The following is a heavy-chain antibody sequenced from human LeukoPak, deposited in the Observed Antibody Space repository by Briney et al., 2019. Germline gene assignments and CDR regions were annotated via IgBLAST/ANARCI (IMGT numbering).Heavy chain of an antibody. CDR2: ISAYNGNT. CDR1: GYTFISYG. J-gene: IGHJ6*02. V-gene: IGHV1-18*01. CDR3: ARDRGLRFLEWFPLPEEYYYYGMDV. Sequence: ASVKVSCKASGYTFISYGISWVRQAPGQGLEWMGWISAYNGNTNYAQKLQGRVTMTTDTSTSTAYMELRSLRSDDTAVYYCARDRGLRFLEWFPLPEEYYYYGMDVWGQGTTVTVSS. D-gene: IGHD3-3*01.